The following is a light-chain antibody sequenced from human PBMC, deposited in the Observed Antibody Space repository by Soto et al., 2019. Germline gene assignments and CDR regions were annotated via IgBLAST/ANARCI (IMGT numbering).Light chain of an antibody. CDR1: SSDVGGYEF. Sequence: QSVLTQPASVSGSPGHSITISCTGTSSDVGGYEFVSWYQQHPDNAPKLIIYDVSDRPSGESSRFSGSKSANTASLTISGLQAEDEADYYCSSYTSSGTYVFGTGTKVTVL. CDR3: SSYTSSGTYV. J-gene: IGLJ1*01. V-gene: IGLV2-14*01. CDR2: DVS.